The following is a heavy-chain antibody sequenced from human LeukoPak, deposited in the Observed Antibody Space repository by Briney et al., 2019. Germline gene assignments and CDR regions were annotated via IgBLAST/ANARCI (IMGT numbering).Heavy chain of an antibody. J-gene: IGHJ4*02. Sequence: PGGSLRLSCAASGFTFSSYWMSWVRQAPGKGLEWVANIKQDGSEKYYVDSVKGRFTISRDNAKNSLYLQMNSLRAEDTAVYYCARDGSDGYRYYFDYWGQGILVTVSS. D-gene: IGHD5-18*01. CDR3: ARDGSDGYRYYFDY. CDR1: GFTFSSYW. CDR2: IKQDGSEK. V-gene: IGHV3-7*01.